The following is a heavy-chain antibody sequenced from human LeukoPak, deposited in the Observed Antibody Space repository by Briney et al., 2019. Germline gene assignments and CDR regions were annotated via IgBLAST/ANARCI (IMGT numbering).Heavy chain of an antibody. D-gene: IGHD1-26*01. CDR2: IKQDGSEK. Sequence: PGGSLRLSCAASGLSISNSWTSWFRLAPGRGPEWVANIKQDGSEKYHVDSVKGRFTVSRDNANNLLYLQMNSLRVEDTAVYYCARLQWEPPDYWGQGTLVIVSS. J-gene: IGHJ4*02. CDR3: ARLQWEPPDY. V-gene: IGHV3-7*03. CDR1: GLSISNSW.